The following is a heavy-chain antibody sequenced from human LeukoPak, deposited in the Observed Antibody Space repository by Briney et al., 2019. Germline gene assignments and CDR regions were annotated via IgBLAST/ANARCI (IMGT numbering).Heavy chain of an antibody. V-gene: IGHV3-23*01. CDR3: ARGAYYYED. CDR1: GFTSIAYA. Sequence: QSGGSLRLSCVGSGFTSIAYALTWARQAPGKGLEWVSGISGGGVTTYYADSVKGRFTISRDNTKNSLYLQMNSLRAEDTAVYYCARGAYYYEDWGQGTLVTVSS. CDR2: ISGGGVTT. D-gene: IGHD3-22*01. J-gene: IGHJ4*02.